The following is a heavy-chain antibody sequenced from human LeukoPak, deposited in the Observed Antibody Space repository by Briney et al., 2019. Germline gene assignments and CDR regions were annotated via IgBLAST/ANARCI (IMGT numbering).Heavy chain of an antibody. J-gene: IGHJ4*02. CDR3: ARVRFGSGYYYLRLYYFDY. Sequence: ASVKVSCKASGYTFTGYYMHWVRQAPGQGLEWMGRINPNSGGTNYAQKFQGRVTMTRDTSISTAYMELSRLRSDDTAVYYCARVRFGSGYYYLRLYYFDYWGQGTLVTVSS. CDR2: INPNSGGT. D-gene: IGHD3-22*01. V-gene: IGHV1-2*06. CDR1: GYTFTGYY.